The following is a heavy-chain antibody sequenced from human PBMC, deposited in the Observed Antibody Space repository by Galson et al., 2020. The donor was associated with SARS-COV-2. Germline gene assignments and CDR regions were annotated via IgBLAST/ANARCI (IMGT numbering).Heavy chain of an antibody. V-gene: IGHV1-69*13. CDR3: ARAPNYHDRTGYYPL. J-gene: IGHJ2*01. CDR1: GGTFSSYA. CDR2: IIGMFGTT. D-gene: IGHD3-9*01. Sequence: SVKVSCQASGGTFSSYAITWVRQAPGQGLEWMGRIIGMFGTTTYAQKFQGRVTITAEELTSTAYMELRSLRSEDTAVYYCARAPNYHDRTGYYPLWGPGTLVRVSS.